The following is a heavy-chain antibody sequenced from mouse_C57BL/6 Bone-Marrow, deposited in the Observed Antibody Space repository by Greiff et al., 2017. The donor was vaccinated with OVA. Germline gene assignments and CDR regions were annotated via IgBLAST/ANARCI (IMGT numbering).Heavy chain of an antibody. CDR1: GFTFSSYS. J-gene: IGHJ2*01. Sequence: EVMLVESGGGLVKPGGSLKLSCAASGFTFSSYSMSWVRQTPEKRLEWVATISGGGGNTYYPDSVKGRFTISRDTAKNTLYLQMSSLGSEDTALYYCARLQRSFDYWGQGTTLTVSS. V-gene: IGHV5-9*01. CDR3: ARLQRSFDY. CDR2: ISGGGGNT.